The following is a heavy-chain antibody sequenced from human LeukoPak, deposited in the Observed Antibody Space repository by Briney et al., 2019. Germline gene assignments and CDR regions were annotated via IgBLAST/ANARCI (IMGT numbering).Heavy chain of an antibody. CDR3: ARTAKDRTKRYSSSWYNWFDP. Sequence: PSETLSLTCAVYGGSFSGYYWSWIRQPPGKGLEWIGEINHSGSTNYNPSLKSRVTISVDTSKNQFSLKLSSVTAADTAVYYCARTAKDRTKRYSSSWYNWFDPWGQGTLVTVSS. CDR2: INHSGST. D-gene: IGHD6-13*01. V-gene: IGHV4-34*01. CDR1: GGSFSGYY. J-gene: IGHJ5*02.